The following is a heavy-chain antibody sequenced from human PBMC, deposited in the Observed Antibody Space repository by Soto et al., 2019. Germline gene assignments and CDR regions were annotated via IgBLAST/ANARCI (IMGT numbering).Heavy chain of an antibody. CDR3: ARSGGSLDY. V-gene: IGHV4-59*01. J-gene: IGHJ4*02. Sequence: SETLSLTCTVSGGSTSSYYWSWIRQPPGKGLEWIGYIYYSGSTNYNPSLKSRVTISVDTSRNQFSLKLNSVTAADTAVYYCARSGGSLDYWGQGTLVTVSS. D-gene: IGHD2-15*01. CDR1: GGSTSSYY. CDR2: IYYSGST.